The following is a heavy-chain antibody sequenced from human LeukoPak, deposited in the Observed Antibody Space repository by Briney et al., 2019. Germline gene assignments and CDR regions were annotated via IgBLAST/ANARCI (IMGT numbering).Heavy chain of an antibody. V-gene: IGHV4-59*01. CDR3: ARQTGTVTSIGY. CDR1: GDSISNNF. J-gene: IGHJ4*02. CDR2: VYDSGHT. Sequence: PSETLSLTCTVSGDSISNNFWSWIRQPPGKGLEWIGYVYDSGHTNYNPSLKSRVTISLDTSKNQFYLKLTSVTAADTAVYYCARQTGTVTSIGYWGQGALVTVSS. D-gene: IGHD1/OR15-1a*01.